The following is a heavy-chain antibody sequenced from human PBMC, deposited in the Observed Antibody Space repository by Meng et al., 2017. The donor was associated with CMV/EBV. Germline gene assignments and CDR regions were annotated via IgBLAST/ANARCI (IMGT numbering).Heavy chain of an antibody. CDR2: IKQDGSEK. J-gene: IGHJ3*02. V-gene: IGHV3-7*01. D-gene: IGHD3-10*01. CDR3: ARDRGSAFDI. Sequence: GGSLRLSCAAPGFTFSSYWMSWVRQAPGKGLEWVANIKQDGSEKYYVDSVKGRFTISRDNAKNSLYLQMNSLRAEDTAVYYCARDRGSAFDIWGQGTMVTVSS. CDR1: GFTFSSYW.